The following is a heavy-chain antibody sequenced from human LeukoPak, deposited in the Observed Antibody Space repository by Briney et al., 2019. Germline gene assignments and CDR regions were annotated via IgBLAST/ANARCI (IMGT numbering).Heavy chain of an antibody. CDR1: GGSISSYY. Sequence: SETLSLTCTVSGGSISSYYWSWIRQPPGKGLEWIGYIYYSGSTNYNPSLKSRVTISVDTSKNQFSLKLSSVTAADTAVYYCASIAAAGTRRVDYWGQGTLVTVSS. CDR2: IYYSGST. V-gene: IGHV4-59*01. CDR3: ASIAAAGTRRVDY. D-gene: IGHD6-13*01. J-gene: IGHJ4*02.